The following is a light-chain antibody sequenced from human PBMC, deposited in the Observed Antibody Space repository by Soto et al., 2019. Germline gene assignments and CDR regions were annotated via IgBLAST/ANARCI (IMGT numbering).Light chain of an antibody. CDR3: QQRSNWPIT. V-gene: IGKV3-11*01. CDR2: DAS. CDR1: ESVSNY. Sequence: DIVLTQSPATLSLSPGERATLSCRASESVSNYLAWYQQKRGQAPRVLIYDASNRAPGIPARFSGSGSGTDFTLTISSLEPEDFAVYYCQQRSNWPITFGQGTRLEIK. J-gene: IGKJ5*01.